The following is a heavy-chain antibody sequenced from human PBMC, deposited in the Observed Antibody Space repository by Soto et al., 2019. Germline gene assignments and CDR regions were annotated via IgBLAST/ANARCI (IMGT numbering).Heavy chain of an antibody. CDR3: AKDFDYGGYYFDY. CDR2: ISYDGSNK. J-gene: IGHJ4*02. V-gene: IGHV3-30*18. Sequence: QVQLVESGGGVVQPGRSLRLSCAASGFTFSSYGMHWVRQAPGKGLEWVAVISYDGSNKYYADSVKGRFTISRDNSKNTLYLQMNSLRAEDTAVYYCAKDFDYGGYYFDYWGQGTLVTVSS. CDR1: GFTFSSYG. D-gene: IGHD4-17*01.